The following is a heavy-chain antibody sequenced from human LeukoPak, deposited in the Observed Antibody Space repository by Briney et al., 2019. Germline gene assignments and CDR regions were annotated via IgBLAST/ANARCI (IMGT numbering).Heavy chain of an antibody. V-gene: IGHV4-34*01. D-gene: IGHD6-13*01. CDR2: INHSGST. CDR3: ARVCGSSCIGSEY. Sequence: SETLSLTCAVYGGSFSGYYWSWIRQPPGKGLEWIGEINHSGSTNYNPPLKSRVTISVDTSKNQFSLKLSSVTAADTAVYYCARVCGSSCIGSEYWGQGTLVTVSS. CDR1: GGSFSGYY. J-gene: IGHJ4*02.